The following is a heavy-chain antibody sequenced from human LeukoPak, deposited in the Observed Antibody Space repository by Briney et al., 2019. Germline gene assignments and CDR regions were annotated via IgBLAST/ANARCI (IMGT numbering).Heavy chain of an antibody. CDR1: GGPITDYY. D-gene: IGHD3-22*01. Sequence: ETLSLTCNVSGGPITDYYWSWIRQPPGKGLEWIGYIYFRGTTNYNPSFKSRVTISVDTSKNQFSLRLSSVTTADTAVYYCARDRFYDNRGFRRLDLWGQGALVTVSS. J-gene: IGHJ5*02. CDR2: IYFRGTT. V-gene: IGHV4-59*01. CDR3: ARDRFYDNRGFRRLDL.